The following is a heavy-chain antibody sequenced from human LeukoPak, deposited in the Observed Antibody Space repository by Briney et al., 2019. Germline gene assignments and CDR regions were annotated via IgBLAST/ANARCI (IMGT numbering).Heavy chain of an antibody. CDR3: ARHLGSSIEY. J-gene: IGHJ4*02. D-gene: IGHD3-10*01. CDR1: TDTFSVSGYY. Sequence: SETLSLTCSVSTDTFSVSGYYWGWIRQPPGRGLEWIASVYNRGDSYYNPSLESRVTISVDTSKSQFSLTLRSATAADTAVYYCARHLGSSIEYWGQGTLVTVSS. V-gene: IGHV4-39*01. CDR2: VYNRGDS.